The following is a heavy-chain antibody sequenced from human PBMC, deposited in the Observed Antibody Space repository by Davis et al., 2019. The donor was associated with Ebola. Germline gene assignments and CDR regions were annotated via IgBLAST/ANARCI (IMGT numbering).Heavy chain of an antibody. CDR1: GGSISSSSYY. CDR3: ARGPRITMVQGVIRGYYYYYGMDV. V-gene: IGHV4-39*07. D-gene: IGHD3-10*01. CDR2: IFYIGST. Sequence: MPSETLSPTCTVPGGSISSSSYYWGWIRQPPGKGLEWIWSIFYIGSTYYNPSLKSRVTISVDTSKNQFSLKLSSVTAADTAVYYCARGPRITMVQGVIRGYYYYYGMDVWGQGTTVTVSS. J-gene: IGHJ6*02.